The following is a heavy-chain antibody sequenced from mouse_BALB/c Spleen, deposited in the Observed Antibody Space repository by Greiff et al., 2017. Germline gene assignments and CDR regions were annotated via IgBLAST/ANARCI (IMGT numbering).Heavy chain of an antibody. Sequence: QVQLQQSGPGLVAPSQSLSITCTVSGFSLTGYGVNWVRQPPGKGLEWPGMIWGDGSTDYNSALKSRLSISKDNSKSQVFLKMNSLQTDDTARYYCAREGNYGNYGYYAMDYWGQGTSVTVSS. V-gene: IGHV2-6-7*01. J-gene: IGHJ4*01. D-gene: IGHD2-1*01. CDR3: AREGNYGNYGYYAMDY. CDR1: GFSLTGYG. CDR2: IWGDGST.